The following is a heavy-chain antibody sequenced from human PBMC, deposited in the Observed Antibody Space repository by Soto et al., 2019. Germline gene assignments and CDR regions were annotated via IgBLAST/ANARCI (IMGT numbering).Heavy chain of an antibody. CDR1: GASISGFY. D-gene: IGHD1-1*01. V-gene: IGHV4-4*07. CDR3: VRDGTKTLRDWFDP. CDR2: IYATGTT. J-gene: IGHJ5*02. Sequence: SETLSLTCTVSGASISGFYWSWIRKSAGKGLEWIGRIYATGTTDYNPSLKSRVMMSVDTSKKQFSLKLRSVTAADTAVYYCVRDGTKTLRDWFDPLGQVISVTASS.